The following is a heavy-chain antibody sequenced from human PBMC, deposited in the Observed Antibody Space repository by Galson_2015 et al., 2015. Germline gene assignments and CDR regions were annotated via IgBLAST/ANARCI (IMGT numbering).Heavy chain of an antibody. CDR2: ISYDGSNK. J-gene: IGHJ4*02. V-gene: IGHV3-30*18. CDR3: AKDGCNDNSSWYSFDY. Sequence: SLRLSCAASGFTFGSYGMHWVRQAPGKGLEWVAGISYDGSNKYYADSVKGRFTISRDNSKNTLYLQMNSLRAEDTAVYYCAKDGCNDNSSWYSFDYWGQGTLVTVSS. CDR1: GFTFGSYG. D-gene: IGHD6-13*01.